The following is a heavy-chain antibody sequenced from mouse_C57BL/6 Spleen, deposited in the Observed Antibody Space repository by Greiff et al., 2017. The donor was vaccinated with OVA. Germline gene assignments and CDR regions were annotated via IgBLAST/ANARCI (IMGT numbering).Heavy chain of an antibody. D-gene: IGHD2-4*01. CDR2: IYPGSGNT. J-gene: IGHJ2*01. V-gene: IGHV1-66*01. CDR1: GYSFTSYY. CDR3: ARSGIYYDYDV. Sequence: VKLQESGPELVKPGASVKISCKASGYSFTSYYIHWVKQRPGQGLEWIGWIYPGSGNTKYNEKFKGKATLTADTSSSTAYMQLSSLTSEDSAVYYCARSGIYYDYDVWGQGTTLTVSS.